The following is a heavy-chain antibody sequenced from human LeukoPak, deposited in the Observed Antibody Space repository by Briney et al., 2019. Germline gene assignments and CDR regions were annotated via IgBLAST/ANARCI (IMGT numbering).Heavy chain of an antibody. Sequence: SVKVSCKASGGTFSSYAISWVRQAPGQGLEWMGGIIPIFGTANYAQKFQGRVTITADESTSTAYMELSSLRSEDTAVYYCARDSRRGFGELFYYYYYMDVWGKGTTVTVSS. V-gene: IGHV1-69*13. CDR3: ARDSRRGFGELFYYYYYMDV. D-gene: IGHD3-10*01. CDR2: IIPIFGTA. J-gene: IGHJ6*03. CDR1: GGTFSSYA.